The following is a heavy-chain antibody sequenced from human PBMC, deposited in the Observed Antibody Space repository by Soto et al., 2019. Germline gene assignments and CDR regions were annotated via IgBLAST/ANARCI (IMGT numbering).Heavy chain of an antibody. CDR1: GGSISSGGYY. J-gene: IGHJ1*01. CDR3: VRGVLS. CDR2: IHHSGST. D-gene: IGHD3-10*01. V-gene: IGHV4-31*03. Sequence: QVQLQESGPGLVKASQTLSLTCNVSGGSISSGGYYWTGIRQHPGKGLEWIGNIHHSGSTFYNPSLQSRVSISVDTSKNQFSLKPSSVTAADTAVYFCVRGVLSWGQGTLVTVSS.